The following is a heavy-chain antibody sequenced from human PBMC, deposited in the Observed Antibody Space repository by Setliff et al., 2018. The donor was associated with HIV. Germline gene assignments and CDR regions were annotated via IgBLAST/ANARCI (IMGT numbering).Heavy chain of an antibody. CDR2: IFHSGST. Sequence: TLSLTCTVSGGSMSGYYWSWIRQPPRKELEWIGYIFHSGSTNYNPSLESLVTISVDTSENQLSLRLNSVTAADTAVYFCARYRQCGITNVRGKSFDYWGQGTLVTVSS. CDR3: ARYRQCGITNVRGKSFDY. D-gene: IGHD3-10*01. CDR1: GGSMSGYY. J-gene: IGHJ4*02. V-gene: IGHV4-59*01.